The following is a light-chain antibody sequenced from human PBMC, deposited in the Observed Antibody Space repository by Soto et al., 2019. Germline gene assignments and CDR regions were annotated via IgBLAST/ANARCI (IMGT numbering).Light chain of an antibody. Sequence: QSALTQPPSASGSPGQSVTISCTGTSSDVGGYNFVSWYQQHPGKAPKLIIYEVTQRPSGVPDRFSGSKSGNTASLTVSGLQDEDEADYYCSSYAGSNMGVFGTGTKVTVL. J-gene: IGLJ1*01. CDR1: SSDVGGYNF. CDR2: EVT. V-gene: IGLV2-8*01. CDR3: SSYAGSNMGV.